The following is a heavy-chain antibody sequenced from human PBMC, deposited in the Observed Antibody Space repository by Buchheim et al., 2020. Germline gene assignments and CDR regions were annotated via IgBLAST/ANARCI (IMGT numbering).Heavy chain of an antibody. CDR3: ARDRIVVVVAATRDYYYGMDV. Sequence: QVQLVQSGAEVKKPGASVKVSCKASGYTFTSYDINWVRQATGQGLEWMGGIIPIFGTANYAQKFQGRVTITADKSTSTAYMELSSLRSEDTAVYYCARDRIVVVVAATRDYYYGMDVWGQGTT. J-gene: IGHJ6*02. V-gene: IGHV1-69*06. CDR1: GYTFTSYD. CDR2: IIPIFGTA. D-gene: IGHD2-15*01.